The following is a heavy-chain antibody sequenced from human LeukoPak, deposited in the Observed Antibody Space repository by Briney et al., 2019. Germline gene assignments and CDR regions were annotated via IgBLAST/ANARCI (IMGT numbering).Heavy chain of an antibody. CDR2: ISSSSYI. J-gene: IGHJ4*02. CDR1: GFTFTSYS. V-gene: IGHV3-21*01. D-gene: IGHD3-3*01. CDR3: ARGLLYLNLDY. Sequence: GGSLRLSCAASGFTFTSYSMNWVRQAPGKGLEWVSSISSSSYIYYADSVKGRFTISRDNAKNSLYLQMNSLRAEDTAVYYCARGLLYLNLDYWGQGTLVTVSS.